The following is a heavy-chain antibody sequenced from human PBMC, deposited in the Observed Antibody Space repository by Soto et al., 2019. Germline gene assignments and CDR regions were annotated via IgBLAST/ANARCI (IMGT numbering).Heavy chain of an antibody. J-gene: IGHJ6*02. CDR2: TYYKSKWNN. D-gene: IGHD3-10*01. Sequence: PSQTLSLTCVISGDSVSSNSAGWNWIRHSPSRGLGWLGRTYYKSKWNNDYALSVKSRITINPDTSKNQFSLHLYSVTPEDTAVYYCTGITWFRGMDVWGQGTPVTVSS. CDR3: TGITWFRGMDV. V-gene: IGHV6-1*01. CDR1: GDSVSSNSAG.